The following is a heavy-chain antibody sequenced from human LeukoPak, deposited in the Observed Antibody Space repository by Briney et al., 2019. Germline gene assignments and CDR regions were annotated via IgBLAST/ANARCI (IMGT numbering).Heavy chain of an antibody. CDR2: ISGSGGST. CDR3: SASDYYYYMDV. Sequence: GGSLRLSCAASGFTFSSYAMHWVRQAPGKGLEWVSAISGSGGSTYYADSVKGRFTISRDNSKNTLYLQMNSLRAEDTAVYYASASDYYYYMDVWGKGTTVTVSS. V-gene: IGHV3-23*01. CDR1: GFTFSSYA. J-gene: IGHJ6*03. D-gene: IGHD3-16*01.